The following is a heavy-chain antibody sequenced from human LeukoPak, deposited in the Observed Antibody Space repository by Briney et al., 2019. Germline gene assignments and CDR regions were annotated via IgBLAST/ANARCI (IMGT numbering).Heavy chain of an antibody. V-gene: IGHV3-48*03. CDR3: ARESGPDTATRYFDY. CDR2: ISSSSSTI. D-gene: IGHD5-18*01. Sequence: PGGSLRLSCAASGFTFSSYEMNWVRQAPGKGLEWVSYISSSSSTIYYADSVKGRFTLSRDNARNSLFMQMNSLRAEDTAVYYWARESGPDTATRYFDYWGPGTLVTVCS. CDR1: GFTFSSYE. J-gene: IGHJ4*02.